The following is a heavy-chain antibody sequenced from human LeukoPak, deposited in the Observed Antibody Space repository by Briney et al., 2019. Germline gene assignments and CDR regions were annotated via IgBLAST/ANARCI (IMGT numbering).Heavy chain of an antibody. J-gene: IGHJ4*02. V-gene: IGHV3-13*01. CDR2: IGTAGDT. CDR3: ARDGAAAGTVNSDFDY. D-gene: IGHD6-13*01. Sequence: GGSLRLSCAASGFTFSSYDMHWVRQATGKGLEWVSAIGTAGDTYYPGSVKGRFTISRDNSKNTLYLQMNSLRAEDTAVYYCARDGAAAGTVNSDFDYWGQGTLVTVSS. CDR1: GFTFSSYD.